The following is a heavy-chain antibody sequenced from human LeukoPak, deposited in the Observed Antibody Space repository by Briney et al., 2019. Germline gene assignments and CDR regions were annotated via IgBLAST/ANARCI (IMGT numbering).Heavy chain of an antibody. V-gene: IGHV3-23*01. CDR2: ISGSGGSA. Sequence: PGGSLRLSCAASGFTFSSYAMSWVRQAPGKGLEWVSAISGSGGSAYYADSVKGRFTISRDNSKNTLYLQMNSLRAEDTAVYYCAKDQNDLYCSSTSCYGLYYFDYWGQGTLVTVSS. CDR3: AKDQNDLYCSSTSCYGLYYFDY. J-gene: IGHJ4*02. D-gene: IGHD2-2*01. CDR1: GFTFSSYA.